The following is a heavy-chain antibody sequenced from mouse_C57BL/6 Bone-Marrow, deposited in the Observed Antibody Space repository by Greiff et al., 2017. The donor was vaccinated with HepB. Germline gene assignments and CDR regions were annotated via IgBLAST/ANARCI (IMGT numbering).Heavy chain of an antibody. V-gene: IGHV1-82*01. Sequence: VQLQQSGPELVKPGASVKISCKASGYAFSSSWMNWVKQRPGKGLEWIGRIYPGDGDTNYNGKFKGKATLTADKSSSTAYMQLSSLTSEDSAVYFCAHYYSLAMDYWGQGSSVTVSS. CDR2: IYPGDGDT. J-gene: IGHJ4*01. D-gene: IGHD1-2*01. CDR1: GYAFSSSW. CDR3: AHYYSLAMDY.